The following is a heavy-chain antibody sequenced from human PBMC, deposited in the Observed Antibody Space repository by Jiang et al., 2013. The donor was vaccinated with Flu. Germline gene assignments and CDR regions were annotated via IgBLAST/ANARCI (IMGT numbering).Heavy chain of an antibody. CDR1: GGSISGYY. V-gene: IGHV4-59*12. Sequence: LLKPSETLSLTCNVSGGSISGYYWSWIRQPPGKGLECIGYISYSGSTNYNSYLKSRVTISIDTSKNQFSLNLSSVTAADTAVYFCARQGIAVAGYGYFDSWGQGSL. CDR2: ISYSGST. J-gene: IGHJ4*02. D-gene: IGHD6-19*01. CDR3: ARQGIAVAGYGYFDS.